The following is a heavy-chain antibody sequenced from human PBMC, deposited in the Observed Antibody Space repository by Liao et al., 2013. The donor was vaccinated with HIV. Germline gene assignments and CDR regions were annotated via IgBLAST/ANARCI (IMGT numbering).Heavy chain of an antibody. CDR2: IYSSGRT. CDR3: ASLSGSYRSGAFDI. CDR1: GVSISSFY. V-gene: IGHV4-4*07. D-gene: IGHD1-26*01. Sequence: QVQLQESGPGLVKPSATLSLTCTVSGVSISSFYWSWIRQPAGKGLEWIGRIYSSGRTNYNPSLKSRVTISVDTSKNQFSLKLSSVTAADTAVYYCASLSGSYRSGAFDIWGRGTMVT. J-gene: IGHJ3*02.